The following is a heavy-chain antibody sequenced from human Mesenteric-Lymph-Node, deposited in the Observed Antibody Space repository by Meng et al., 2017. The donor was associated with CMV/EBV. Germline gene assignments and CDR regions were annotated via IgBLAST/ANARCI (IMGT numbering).Heavy chain of an antibody. J-gene: IGHJ6*02. CDR3: ARDRMATFLGYYYYGMDV. Sequence: SLKISCAASGFTFDDYAMHWVRQAPGKGLEWVSGISWNSGSIGYADSVKGRFTISRDNAKNSLYLQMNSLRAEDTAVYYCARDRMATFLGYYYYGMDVWGQGTTVTVSS. D-gene: IGHD5-24*01. CDR1: GFTFDDYA. V-gene: IGHV3-9*01. CDR2: ISWNSGSI.